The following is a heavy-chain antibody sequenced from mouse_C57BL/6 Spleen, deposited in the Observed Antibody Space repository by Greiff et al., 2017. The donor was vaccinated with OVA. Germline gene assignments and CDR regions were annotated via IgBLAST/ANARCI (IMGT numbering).Heavy chain of an antibody. J-gene: IGHJ4*01. CDR2: ISSGSSTI. CDR1: GFTFSDYG. Sequence: EVQRVESGGGLVKPGGSLKLSCAASGFTFSDYGMHWVRQAPEKGLEWVAYISSGSSTIYYADTVKGRFTISRDNAKNTLFLQMTSLRSEDTAMYYCARKDYDDAMDYWGQGTSVTVSS. D-gene: IGHD2-4*01. V-gene: IGHV5-17*01. CDR3: ARKDYDDAMDY.